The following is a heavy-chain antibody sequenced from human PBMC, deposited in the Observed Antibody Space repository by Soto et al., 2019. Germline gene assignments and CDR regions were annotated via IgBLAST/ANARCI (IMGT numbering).Heavy chain of an antibody. CDR3: ARDPSVRYFDWLLYQNWFDP. CDR1: GYTFTSYG. V-gene: IGHV1-18*01. CDR2: ISAYNGNT. Sequence: ASVKVSCKASGYTFTSYGISWVRQAPGQGLECMGWISAYNGNTNYAQKLQGRVTMTTDTSTSTAYLELRSLRSDDTAVYYCARDPSVRYFDWLLYQNWFDPWGQGTLVTVSS. J-gene: IGHJ5*02. D-gene: IGHD3-9*01.